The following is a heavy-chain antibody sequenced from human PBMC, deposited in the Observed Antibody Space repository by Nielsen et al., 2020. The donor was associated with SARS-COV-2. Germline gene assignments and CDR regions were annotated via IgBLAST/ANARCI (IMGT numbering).Heavy chain of an antibody. CDR2: ISAYNGNT. J-gene: IGHJ3*02. CDR1: GYTFTSYG. V-gene: IGHV1-18*01. D-gene: IGHD4-17*01. CDR3: ARHGDSFLGGLDI. Sequence: ASVKVSCKASGYTFTSYGISWVRQAPGQGLEWMGWISAYNGNTNYAQKLQGRLTMTADTSTATVYMELRSLRSDDTAVYYCARHGDSFLGGLDIWGQGTMVTVSS.